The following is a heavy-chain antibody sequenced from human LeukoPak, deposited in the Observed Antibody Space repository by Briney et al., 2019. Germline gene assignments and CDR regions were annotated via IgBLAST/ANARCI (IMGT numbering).Heavy chain of an antibody. V-gene: IGHV3-48*04. CDR3: AREKELLGVYYFDY. J-gene: IGHJ4*02. D-gene: IGHD1-26*01. CDR1: GFTFNSYS. Sequence: PGGSLRLSCAASGFTFNSYSMNWVRQAPGKGLEWVSYISSSSSTIYYADSVKGRFTISRDNAKNSLYLQMNSLRAEDTAVYYCAREKELLGVYYFDYWGQGTLVTVSS. CDR2: ISSSSSTI.